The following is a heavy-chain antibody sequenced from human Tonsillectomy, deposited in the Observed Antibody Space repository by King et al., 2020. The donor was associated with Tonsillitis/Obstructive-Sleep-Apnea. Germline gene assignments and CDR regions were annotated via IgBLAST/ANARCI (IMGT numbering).Heavy chain of an antibody. Sequence: VQLVQSGAEVKKPGASVKVSCKASGYSLTTYGISWVRQAPGQGLEWMGWISAYNGNTNYAQKLQGRVTMTTDTSTSTGYRELRSLRSDDTAFYYCASVETNLGAFDIWGQGTMVTVSS. CDR1: GYSLTTYG. CDR3: ASVETNLGAFDI. CDR2: ISAYNGNT. D-gene: IGHD1-1*01. J-gene: IGHJ3*02. V-gene: IGHV1-18*01.